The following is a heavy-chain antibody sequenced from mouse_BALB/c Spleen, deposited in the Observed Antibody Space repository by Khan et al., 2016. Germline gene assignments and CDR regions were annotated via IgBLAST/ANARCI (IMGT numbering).Heavy chain of an antibody. V-gene: IGHV2-9-2*01. D-gene: IGHD1-1*01. CDR1: GFSLTSYD. CDR2: IWTGGGT. CDR3: VREGYGTTYGAIDY. J-gene: IGHJ4*01. Sequence: VELVESGPGLVAPSQSLSITCTVSGFSLTSYDISWIRQPPGTGLEWLGGIWTGGGTNYNSAFMSRMIISKDNSKSQVFLKMNSLQTDDTAIDYCVREGYGTTYGAIDYWGQGTSVTVSS.